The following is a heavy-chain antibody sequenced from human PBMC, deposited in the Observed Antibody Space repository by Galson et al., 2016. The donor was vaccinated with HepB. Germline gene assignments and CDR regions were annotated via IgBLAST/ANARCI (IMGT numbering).Heavy chain of an antibody. CDR1: GYTFSNYA. CDR2: INAGIGSK. Sequence: SVKVSCKASGYTFSNYAIHWVRKAPGQRLEWMAWINAGIGSKKHAQKFQGRVTITRDTSATTAYMELSHLRSEDTAIYYCARDVSARRGFDIWGQGTLVPVSS. J-gene: IGHJ4*02. CDR3: ARDVSARRGFDI. D-gene: IGHD3-9*01. V-gene: IGHV1-3*01.